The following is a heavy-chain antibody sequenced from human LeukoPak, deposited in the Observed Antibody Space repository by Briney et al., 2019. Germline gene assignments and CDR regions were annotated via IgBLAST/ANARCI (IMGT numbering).Heavy chain of an antibody. Sequence: RGSLRLSRAASAFTFSDYGMHWVRQAPGKGLEWVAFIRFDESNKYYADSVKGRFTISRDNSKNTLFLQMNSLRAQDTAVYYCARAIKAVAGTFHRDYYFDYWGQGTLVTVSS. V-gene: IGHV3-30*02. CDR2: IRFDESNK. CDR1: AFTFSDYG. D-gene: IGHD6-19*01. J-gene: IGHJ4*02. CDR3: ARAIKAVAGTFHRDYYFDY.